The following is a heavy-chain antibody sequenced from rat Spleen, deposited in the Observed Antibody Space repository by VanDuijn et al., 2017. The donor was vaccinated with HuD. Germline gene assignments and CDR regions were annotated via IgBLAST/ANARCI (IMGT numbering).Heavy chain of an antibody. CDR2: ISYEGSST. CDR1: GFTFSDYY. D-gene: IGHD1-1*01. V-gene: IGHV5-22*01. J-gene: IGHJ4*01. CDR3: ARHNSYYYVMDA. Sequence: EVQLVESGGGLVQPGRSLKLSCAASGFTFSDYYMAWVRQAPKKGLEWVASISYEGSSTYYGDSVKGRFTFSRDNAKNTLDLQMNSLRSEDTATYYCARHNSYYYVMDAWGQGASVTVSS.